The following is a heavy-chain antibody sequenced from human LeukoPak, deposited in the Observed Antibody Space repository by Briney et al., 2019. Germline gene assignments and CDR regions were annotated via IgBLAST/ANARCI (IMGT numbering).Heavy chain of an antibody. CDR3: TRQVVGGAGHDY. CDR2: MNPNSGNT. J-gene: IGHJ4*02. V-gene: IGHV1-8*01. D-gene: IGHD3-16*01. Sequence: ASVKVSCKASGYTFTSYDINWVRQATGQGLEWMGWMNPNSGNTGYAQKFQGRVTMTRNTSISTAYMELSSLKTEDTAVYYCTRQVVGGAGHDYWGQGTLVTVSS. CDR1: GYTFTSYD.